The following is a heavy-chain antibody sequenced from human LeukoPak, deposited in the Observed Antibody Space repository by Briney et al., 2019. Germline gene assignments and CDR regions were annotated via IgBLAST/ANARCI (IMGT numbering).Heavy chain of an antibody. CDR3: ARGGSYYDILTEGAFDI. CDR1: GLTVSSNY. D-gene: IGHD3-9*01. Sequence: GGSLRLSCAASGLTVSSNYMSWVRQAPGKGLEWVSVIYSGGSTYYADSVKGRFTISRDNSKNTLYLQMNSLRAEDTAVYYYARGGSYYDILTEGAFDIWGQGTMVTVSS. J-gene: IGHJ3*02. V-gene: IGHV3-53*01. CDR2: IYSGGST.